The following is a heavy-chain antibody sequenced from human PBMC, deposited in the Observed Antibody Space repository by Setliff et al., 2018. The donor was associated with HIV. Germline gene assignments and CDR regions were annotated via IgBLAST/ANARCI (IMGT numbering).Heavy chain of an antibody. CDR1: GFTFSTYA. CDR2: ISTSGTPI. D-gene: IGHD5-18*01. CDR3: TTLGGYRYGWDQWPKAFDI. J-gene: IGHJ3*02. Sequence: PGGSLRLSCAASGFTFSTYAMNWVRQAPGKGLEWISYISTSGTPIYYADSVKGRFTISRDNNSLSLQMNSLRADDTAVYYCTTLGGYRYGWDQWPKAFDIWGQGTVVT. V-gene: IGHV3-48*03.